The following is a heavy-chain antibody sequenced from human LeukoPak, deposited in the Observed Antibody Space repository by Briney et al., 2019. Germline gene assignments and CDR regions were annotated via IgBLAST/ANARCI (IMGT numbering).Heavy chain of an antibody. J-gene: IGHJ3*02. V-gene: IGHV1-69*04. CDR1: GGTFSSYA. D-gene: IGHD1-26*01. CDR2: IIPILGIA. CDR3: ARDYGSYYGAFDI. Sequence: ASVKVSCKASGGTFSSYAISWVRQAPGQGLEWMGRIIPILGIANYAQKFQGRVTITADKSTSTAYMELSSLRSEDTAVYYCARDYGSYYGAFDIWGQGTMVTVSS.